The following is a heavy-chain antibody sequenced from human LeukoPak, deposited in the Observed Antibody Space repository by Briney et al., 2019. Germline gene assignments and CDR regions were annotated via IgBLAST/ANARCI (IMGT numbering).Heavy chain of an antibody. CDR3: ARGPRSGSYYYFDY. CDR1: GFTFSSYG. J-gene: IGHJ4*02. D-gene: IGHD1-26*01. V-gene: IGHV3-33*08. CDR2: IRYDGSNK. Sequence: GRSLRLSCAASGFTFSSYGMHWVRQAPGKGLEWVAFIRYDGSNKYYADSVKGRFTISRDNAKNSLYLQMNSLRAEDTAVYYCARGPRSGSYYYFDYWGQGTLVTVSS.